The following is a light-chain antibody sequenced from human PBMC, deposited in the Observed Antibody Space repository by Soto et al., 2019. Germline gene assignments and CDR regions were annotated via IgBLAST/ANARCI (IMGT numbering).Light chain of an antibody. CDR1: QNINIW. CDR2: KAS. Sequence: DLQMTQSPSTLSSSVGDRVTITCRASQNINIWLAWYQQKPGKAPRLLIYKASTIESGVPSRFSGSGSGTEFTLTISRLQPDDSATYYCQQYNGLPTWTFGQGTKVEMK. CDR3: QQYNGLPTWT. J-gene: IGKJ1*01. V-gene: IGKV1-5*03.